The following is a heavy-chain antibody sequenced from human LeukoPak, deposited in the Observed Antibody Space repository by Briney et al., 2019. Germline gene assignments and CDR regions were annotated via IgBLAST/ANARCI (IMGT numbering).Heavy chain of an antibody. CDR2: ISGSGGST. CDR1: GFTFSSYD. V-gene: IGHV3-23*01. CDR3: ANQYYYDSSGYYTTPCDY. Sequence: TGGSLRLSCAASGFTFSSYDMSWVRQAPGKGLEWVSAISGSGGSTYYADSVKGRFTISRDNSKNTLYLQMNSLRAEDTAVYYCANQYYYDSSGYYTTPCDYWGQGTLVTVSS. J-gene: IGHJ4*02. D-gene: IGHD3-22*01.